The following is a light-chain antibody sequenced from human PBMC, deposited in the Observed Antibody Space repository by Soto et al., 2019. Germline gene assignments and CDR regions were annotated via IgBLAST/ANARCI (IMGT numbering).Light chain of an antibody. Sequence: QSVLTQSPSASASLGASVKLTCTLSSGHSTYAIAWHQQQPEKGPRYLMKLNSDGSHNKGDGIPDRFSGSSSGAERYLTISSLQSEDEADYYCQTWGTDIVVFGGGTKLNVL. V-gene: IGLV4-69*01. CDR1: SGHSTYA. CDR2: LNSDGSH. J-gene: IGLJ2*01. CDR3: QTWGTDIVV.